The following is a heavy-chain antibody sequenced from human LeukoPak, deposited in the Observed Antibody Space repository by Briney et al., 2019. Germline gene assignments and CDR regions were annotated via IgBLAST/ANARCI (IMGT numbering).Heavy chain of an antibody. CDR1: GLTVSINY. Sequence: PGGSLTLFCAASGLTVSINYMSWVRQAPGEGLEWVSVIYRGGSTYFADSVKGRFTISRDNSKNTLYLQMNSLRVEDTAVYYCARDPGNNYFDYWGQGALVTVSS. D-gene: IGHD2/OR15-2a*01. CDR3: ARDPGNNYFDY. CDR2: IYRGGST. V-gene: IGHV3-66*01. J-gene: IGHJ4*02.